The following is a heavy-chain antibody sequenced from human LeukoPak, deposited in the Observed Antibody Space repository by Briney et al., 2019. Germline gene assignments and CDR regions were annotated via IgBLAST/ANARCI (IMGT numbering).Heavy chain of an antibody. Sequence: SVKVSCKASGGTFSSYAISWVRQAPGQGLGWMGGIIPIFGTANYAQKFQGRVTITADESTSTAYMELSSLRSEDTAVYYCARGALRTTVASFDYWGQGTLVTVSS. D-gene: IGHD4-17*01. J-gene: IGHJ4*02. CDR1: GGTFSSYA. V-gene: IGHV1-69*01. CDR2: IIPIFGTA. CDR3: ARGALRTTVASFDY.